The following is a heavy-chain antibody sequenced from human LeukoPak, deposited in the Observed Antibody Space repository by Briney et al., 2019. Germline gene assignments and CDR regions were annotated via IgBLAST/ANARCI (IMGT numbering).Heavy chain of an antibody. CDR2: ITTSSYI. CDR1: GFTFSSYN. CDR3: ARDREYVPDF. Sequence: PGGSLRLSCAASGFTFSSYNMNWVRQAPGKGLEWVSSITTSSYIYYADSVKGRFTISRDNAKNSLSLQMNCLRAEDTAVYYCARDREYVPDFWGQGTLVTVSS. J-gene: IGHJ4*02. D-gene: IGHD2-2*01. V-gene: IGHV3-21*01.